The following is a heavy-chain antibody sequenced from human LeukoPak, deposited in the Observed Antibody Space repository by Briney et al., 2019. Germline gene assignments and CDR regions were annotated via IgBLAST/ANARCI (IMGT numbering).Heavy chain of an antibody. CDR1: GFTFSSYC. J-gene: IGHJ1*01. V-gene: IGHV3-21*01. D-gene: IGHD3-22*01. CDR2: ISSRSSYI. Sequence: PGGSLRLSCAASGFTFSSYCMNWVRQAPGKGLEWVSSISSRSSYIYYADSVKGRFTISRDNAKNSLYLQMNSLRGEDTAVYYCARSDPQYYYDSSGYSYPLEFFQHWGQGTLVTVSS. CDR3: ARSDPQYYYDSSGYSYPLEFFQH.